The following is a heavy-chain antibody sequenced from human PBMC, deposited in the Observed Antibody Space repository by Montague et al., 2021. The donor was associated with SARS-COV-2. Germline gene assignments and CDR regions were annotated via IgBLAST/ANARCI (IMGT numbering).Heavy chain of an antibody. CDR2: IYYSGST. CDR1: GGSISGSSNY. D-gene: IGHD3-10*01. Sequence: SETLSLTCTVSGGSISGSSNYWGWIRQPPGKGLEWVGRIYYSGSTYYNSSLKSRVTISVDTSKNQFSLKLNSVTAADTAVYYCARLVWFGELSSENWFDPGGQGTLVTVSS. V-gene: IGHV4-39*01. CDR3: ARLVWFGELSSENWFDP. J-gene: IGHJ5*02.